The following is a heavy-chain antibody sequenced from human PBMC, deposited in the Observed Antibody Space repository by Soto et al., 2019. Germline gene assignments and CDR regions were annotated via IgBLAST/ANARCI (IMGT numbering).Heavy chain of an antibody. Sequence: QVQLVQSGAEVKKPGSSVKVSCKASGGTFSSYAISWVRQAPGQGREWMGGIIPIFGTANYAQKFQVRVTITADESTSTAYMELSRLRSEDTAVYYRARGPGIAAAGPIGVDPWGQGTLVTVSS. D-gene: IGHD6-13*01. CDR3: ARGPGIAAAGPIGVDP. V-gene: IGHV1-69*01. CDR2: IIPIFGTA. J-gene: IGHJ5*02. CDR1: GGTFSSYA.